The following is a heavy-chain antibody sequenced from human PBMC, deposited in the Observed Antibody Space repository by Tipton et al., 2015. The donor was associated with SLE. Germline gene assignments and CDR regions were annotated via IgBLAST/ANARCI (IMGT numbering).Heavy chain of an antibody. CDR2: IYSGGST. D-gene: IGHD4-11*01. J-gene: IGHJ3*02. CDR1: GFIFSSYA. V-gene: IGHV3-23*03. CDR3: ARPRERDYNDAFDI. Sequence: SLRLSCAASGFIFSSYAMNWVRQAPGKGLEWVSVIYSGGSTFYADSVKSRVTMSVDTSKNQFSLNLRSVTAADTAMYYCARPRERDYNDAFDIWGQGTMVIVSS.